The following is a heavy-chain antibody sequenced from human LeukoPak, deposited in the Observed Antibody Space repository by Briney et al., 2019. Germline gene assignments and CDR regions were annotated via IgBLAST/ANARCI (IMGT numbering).Heavy chain of an antibody. CDR2: LSGGGGKT. J-gene: IGHJ4*02. CDR3: ARVYVGTDMVDFDY. V-gene: IGHV3-23*01. Sequence: GGSLRLSCAASGFTFTTYAMNWVRQAPGKGLEWVSGLSGGGGKTYYADSVKGRFTISRDSSKSTLFLQMNGLRADDTAVYYCARVYVGTDMVDFDYWGQGTLVTVSS. CDR1: GFTFTTYA. D-gene: IGHD5-18*01.